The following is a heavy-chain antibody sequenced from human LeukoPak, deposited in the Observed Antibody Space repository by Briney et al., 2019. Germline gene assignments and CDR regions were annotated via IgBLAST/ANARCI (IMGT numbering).Heavy chain of an antibody. CDR2: IYSGGST. V-gene: IGHV3-66*02. CDR1: GFTVSSNY. J-gene: IGHJ5*02. CDR3: AGDFDSYNWFDP. Sequence: GGSLRLSCAASGFTVSSNYMGWVRQPPGKGLEWVSVIYSGGSTYYADSVKGRFTISRDNSKNTLYLQMNSLRAEDTAVYYCAGDFDSYNWFDPWGQGTLVTVSS. D-gene: IGHD3-3*01.